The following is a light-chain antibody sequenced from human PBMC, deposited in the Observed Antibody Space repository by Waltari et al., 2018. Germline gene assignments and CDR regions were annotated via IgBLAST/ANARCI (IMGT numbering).Light chain of an antibody. CDR3: CSFTSRSTWV. CDR2: DVS. Sequence: QSALTQPASVSGSPGQPITISCTATSSDVGGYNYVPWYQQHPGKVPKLLIFDVSNRPSGVSNRFSGSKSGNTASLTISGLQAEDESDYYCCSFTSRSTWVFGGGTKLTVL. V-gene: IGLV2-14*01. CDR1: SSDVGGYNY. J-gene: IGLJ3*02.